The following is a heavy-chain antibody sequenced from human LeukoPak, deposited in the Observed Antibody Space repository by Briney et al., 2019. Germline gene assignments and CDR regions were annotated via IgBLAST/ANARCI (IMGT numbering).Heavy chain of an antibody. Sequence: SETLSLTCTVSGGSISSVSYYWGWIRQPPGKGLECIGSIFYTGRSYYNPSLKRRVTISVDTSKNQFSLKLSSVTAADTAVYYCAKLREWELPDLFDYWGQGTLVTVSS. V-gene: IGHV4-39*07. D-gene: IGHD1-26*01. CDR1: GGSISSVSYY. J-gene: IGHJ4*02. CDR3: AKLREWELPDLFDY. CDR2: IFYTGRS.